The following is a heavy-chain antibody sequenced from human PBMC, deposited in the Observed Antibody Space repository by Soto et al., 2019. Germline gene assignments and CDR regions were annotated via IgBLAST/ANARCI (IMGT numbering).Heavy chain of an antibody. Sequence: PETLSLTCTVSGASINTFYWSLILQPPGKGLEWIGYIYSRGSTNSNPSLKSRVTISVATPKNHFALKLTSVTAAATAVYYCAGGGSYPSPIDYWGHGTLVTVSS. CDR1: GASINTFY. D-gene: IGHD1-26*01. CDR2: IYSRGST. V-gene: IGHV4-59*01. CDR3: AGGGSYPSPIDY. J-gene: IGHJ4*01.